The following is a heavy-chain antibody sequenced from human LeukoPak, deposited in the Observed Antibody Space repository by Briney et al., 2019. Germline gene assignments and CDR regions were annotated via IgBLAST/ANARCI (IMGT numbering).Heavy chain of an antibody. CDR2: IIPILGIA. CDR3: ARDGPIYYDSSGYYLNWFDP. CDR1: GGTFSSYA. J-gene: IGHJ5*02. V-gene: IGHV1-69*04. D-gene: IGHD3-22*01. Sequence: SVRVSCKASGGTFSSYAISWVRQAPGQGLEWMGRIIPILGIANYAQKFQGRVTITADKSTSTAYMELSSLRSEDTAVYYCARDGPIYYDSSGYYLNWFDPWGQGTLVTVSS.